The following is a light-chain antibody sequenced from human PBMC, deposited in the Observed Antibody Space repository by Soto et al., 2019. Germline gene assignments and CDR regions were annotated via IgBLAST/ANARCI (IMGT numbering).Light chain of an antibody. V-gene: IGKV2-30*02. Sequence: VMTQSPLSLPVPPGEPGSISCRSSHGLLHSNGYNYLDWYLQKPGQSPRRLIYKVSNRDSGVPDRFSGSGSGTDFTLKISRLEAEDVGVYYCMQGTHWPRTFGQGTKVDIK. CDR3: MQGTHWPRT. J-gene: IGKJ1*01. CDR2: KVS. CDR1: HGLLHSNGYNY.